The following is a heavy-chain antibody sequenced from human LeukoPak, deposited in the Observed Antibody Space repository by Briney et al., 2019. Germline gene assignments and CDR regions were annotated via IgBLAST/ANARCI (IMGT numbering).Heavy chain of an antibody. V-gene: IGHV4-34*01. D-gene: IGHD3-10*01. CDR3: ARGAWNWGDITVGNWFDP. CDR2: INHSGST. CDR1: GGSFSGYY. J-gene: IGHJ5*02. Sequence: SETLSLTCAVYGGSFSGYYWSWIRQPPGKGLEWIGEINHSGSTNYNPSLKSRVTISVDTSKNQFSLKLSSVTAADTAVYYCARGAWNWGDITVGNWFDPWGQGTLVTVSS.